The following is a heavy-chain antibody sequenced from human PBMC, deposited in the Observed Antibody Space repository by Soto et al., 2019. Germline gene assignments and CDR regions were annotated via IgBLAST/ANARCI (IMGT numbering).Heavy chain of an antibody. J-gene: IGHJ6*02. CDR2: IWYDGSNK. CDR3: ERGGTTGYYYGMDV. D-gene: IGHD1-1*01. Sequence: QVQLVESGGGVVQPGRSLRLSCAASGFTFSSYGMHWVRQAPGKGLEWVAVIWYDGSNKYYADSVKGRFTISRDNSKNTLYLQMNSLRAEDTAVYYCERGGTTGYYYGMDVWGQGTTVTVSS. CDR1: GFTFSSYG. V-gene: IGHV3-33*01.